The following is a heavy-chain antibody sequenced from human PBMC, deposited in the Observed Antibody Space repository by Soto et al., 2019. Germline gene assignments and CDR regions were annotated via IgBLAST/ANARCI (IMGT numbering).Heavy chain of an antibody. CDR1: GFTFSSYA. CDR3: AKDLSSLGWLALGAPFDS. CDR2: VSANGRNT. D-gene: IGHD3-22*01. V-gene: IGHV3-23*01. Sequence: GGSLRLSCAASGFTFSSYAMNGVRQAPGKGLEWVSSVSANGRNTYYADSVKGRFTVSRDKSKNALFLQLDSLRVEDTAIYYCAKDLSSLGWLALGAPFDSWGPGTLVTVSS. J-gene: IGHJ4*02.